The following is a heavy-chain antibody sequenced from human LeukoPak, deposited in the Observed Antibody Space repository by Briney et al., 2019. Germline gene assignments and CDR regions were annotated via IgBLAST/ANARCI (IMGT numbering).Heavy chain of an antibody. J-gene: IGHJ4*02. Sequence: AASVKVSCKASGGTFSSYAISWVRQAPGQGLEWMGRIIPILGIANYAQKFQGRVTITADKSTSTAYMVLSSLRSEDTAVYYCARVGWRDIVVVPAAMRGYYFDYWGQGTLVTVSS. CDR1: GGTFSSYA. CDR2: IIPILGIA. CDR3: ARVGWRDIVVVPAAMRGYYFDY. V-gene: IGHV1-69*04. D-gene: IGHD2-2*01.